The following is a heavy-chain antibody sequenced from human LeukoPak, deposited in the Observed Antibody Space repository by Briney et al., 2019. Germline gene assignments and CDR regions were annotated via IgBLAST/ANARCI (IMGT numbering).Heavy chain of an antibody. D-gene: IGHD2-15*01. Sequence: SETLSLTCAVYGGSFSGYYWNWIRQPPGKGLEWIGEINHGGSTNYNPSLKSRVTISVDTSKNQLSLKLTSVTAADTAVHYCARGRGRDWFDPWGQGTLVTVSS. CDR2: INHGGST. CDR3: ARGRGRDWFDP. CDR1: GGSFSGYY. V-gene: IGHV4-34*01. J-gene: IGHJ5*02.